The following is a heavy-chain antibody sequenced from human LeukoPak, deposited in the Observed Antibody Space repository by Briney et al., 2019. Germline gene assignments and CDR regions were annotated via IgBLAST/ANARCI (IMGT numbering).Heavy chain of an antibody. CDR2: MNPNSGNT. V-gene: IGHV1-8*01. CDR3: ARDRGQLVPHNWFDP. D-gene: IGHD6-6*01. CDR1: GYTFTSYD. J-gene: IGHJ5*02. Sequence: ASVKVSCKASGYTFTSYDINWVRQATGQGLEWMGWMNPNSGNTGYAQKFQGRVTMTRNTSISTAYMELSSLRSEDTAVYYCARDRGQLVPHNWFDPWGQGTLVTVSS.